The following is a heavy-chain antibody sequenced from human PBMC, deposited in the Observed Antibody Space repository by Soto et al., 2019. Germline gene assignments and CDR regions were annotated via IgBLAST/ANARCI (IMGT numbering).Heavy chain of an antibody. CDR1: GGTFSSYA. J-gene: IGHJ4*02. CDR2: IIPIFGTA. Sequence: SVKVSCKASGGTFSSYAISWVRQAPGQGLEWMGGIIPIFGTANYAQKFQGRVTITADESTSTAYMELSSLRSEDTAVYYCARALNYYDSSGYAEGFDYWGQGTLVT. CDR3: ARALNYYDSSGYAEGFDY. D-gene: IGHD3-22*01. V-gene: IGHV1-69*13.